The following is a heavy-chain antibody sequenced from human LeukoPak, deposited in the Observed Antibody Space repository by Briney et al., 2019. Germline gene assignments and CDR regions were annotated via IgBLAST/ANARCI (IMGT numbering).Heavy chain of an antibody. V-gene: IGHV4-59*01. CDR2: IDDSGNT. D-gene: IGHD3-10*01. Sequence: SETLSLTCTVSGGSISRYYWSWIRRPPGKGLEWIGYIDDSGNTNYNPSLKSQVTISVDKSKNQLSLKLSFVTAADTAMYYCARSDYHNSGSHTVFDAFDIWAKGQGSPSLQ. CDR3: ARSDYHNSGSHTVFDAFDI. CDR1: GGSISRYY. J-gene: IGHJ3*02.